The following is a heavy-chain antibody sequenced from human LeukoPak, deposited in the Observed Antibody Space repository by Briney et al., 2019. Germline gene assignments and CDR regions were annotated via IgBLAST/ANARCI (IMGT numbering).Heavy chain of an antibody. CDR3: ARDFSYYDILTGYFH. V-gene: IGHV3-74*01. Sequence: GSLRLSCAASGFTFSSYWMHWVRQAPGKGLVWVSRINTDGSSTSYADSVKGRFTISRDNSKNTLYLQMNSLRAEDTAVYYCARDFSYYDILTGYFHWGQGTLVTVSS. CDR2: INTDGSST. D-gene: IGHD3-9*01. CDR1: GFTFSSYW. J-gene: IGHJ4*02.